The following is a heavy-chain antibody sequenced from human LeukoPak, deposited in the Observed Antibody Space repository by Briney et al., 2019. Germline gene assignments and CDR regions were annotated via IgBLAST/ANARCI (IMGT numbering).Heavy chain of an antibody. J-gene: IGHJ3*02. V-gene: IGHV5-51*01. CDR2: IYPGDSET. CDR3: ARRYYYDTSGYYLAHDAFDI. Sequence: ESLNISCKGSGYSFTSHWIGWVRQMPGKGLEWMGIIYPGDSETRYSPSCQGQVTISADKSISTAYLQWSSLKASDTAMYYCARRYYYDTSGYYLAHDAFDIWGQGTMVTVSS. CDR1: GYSFTSHW. D-gene: IGHD3-22*01.